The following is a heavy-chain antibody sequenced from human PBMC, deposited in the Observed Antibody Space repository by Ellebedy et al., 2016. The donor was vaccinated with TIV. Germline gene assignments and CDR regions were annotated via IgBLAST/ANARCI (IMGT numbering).Heavy chain of an antibody. J-gene: IGHJ4*02. CDR2: ISDSGSYI. D-gene: IGHD2-2*01. Sequence: GGSLRLSXAASDFTFSMYTMNWVRQAPGKGLEWVSSISDSGSYIYYADSVKGRFTISRDNAKYSLYLQMNGLRAEDTAVYYCARADTGYCSSTICFLDLDSWGQGTLVTVSS. CDR3: ARADTGYCSSTICFLDLDS. V-gene: IGHV3-21*01. CDR1: DFTFSMYT.